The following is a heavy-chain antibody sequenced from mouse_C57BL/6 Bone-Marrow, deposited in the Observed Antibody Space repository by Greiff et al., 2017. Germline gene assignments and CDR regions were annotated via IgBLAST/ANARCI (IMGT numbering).Heavy chain of an antibody. D-gene: IGHD2-10*01. J-gene: IGHJ2*01. CDR2: IHPNSGST. CDR3: ARPYYGNYSFDY. Sequence: QVQLQQPGAELVKPGASVKLSCKASGYTFTSYWMHWVKQRPGQGLEWIGMIHPNSGSTNYNEKFKSKATLTVDKSSSTAYMQLSSLTSEDSAVYYCARPYYGNYSFDYWCQGTTLTVSS. V-gene: IGHV1-64*01. CDR1: GYTFTSYW.